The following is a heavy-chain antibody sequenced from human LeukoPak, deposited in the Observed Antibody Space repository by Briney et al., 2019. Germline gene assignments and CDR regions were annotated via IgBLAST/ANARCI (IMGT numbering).Heavy chain of an antibody. D-gene: IGHD3-10*01. CDR1: GGSISSSNW. V-gene: IGHV4-4*02. CDR3: ARTGYYGSGALNY. CDR2: IYSSGST. Sequence: SGTLSLTCAVSGGSISSSNWWSWVRQPPGKGLEWIGRIYSSGSTDYNPSLKSRVTISVDTSKNQFSLKLSSVTAADTAVYYCARTGYYGSGALNYWGQGTLVTVSS. J-gene: IGHJ4*02.